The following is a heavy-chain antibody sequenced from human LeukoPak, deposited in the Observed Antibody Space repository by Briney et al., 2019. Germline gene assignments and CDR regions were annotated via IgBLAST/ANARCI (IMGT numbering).Heavy chain of an antibody. CDR3: AMAYDFWSGSLT. D-gene: IGHD3-3*01. CDR2: ISGSGGST. Sequence: GGSLRLSCAASGFTFSSCAMSWVRQAPGKGLEWVPAISGSGGSTYYADSVKGRFTISRDNSKNTLYLQMNSLRAEDTAVYYCAMAYDFWSGSLTWGQGTLVTVSS. V-gene: IGHV3-23*01. J-gene: IGHJ5*02. CDR1: GFTFSSCA.